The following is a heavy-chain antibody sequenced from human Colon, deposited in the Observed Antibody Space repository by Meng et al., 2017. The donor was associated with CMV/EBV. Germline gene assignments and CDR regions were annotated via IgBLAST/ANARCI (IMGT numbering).Heavy chain of an antibody. V-gene: IGHV1-2*02. D-gene: IGHD2-21*02. CDR2: LTPNSGAT. J-gene: IGHJ3*01. CDR3: VRTHCGGGTCYSPDDAFDV. CDR1: GYTFAAYF. Sequence: ASVKVPCKASGYTFAAYFVHWVRQAPGQGLEWMGWLTPNSGATNYAQKFKGRVTMTSDTSTSTAYLELASLTSDDTALYFCVRTHCGGGTCYSPDDAFDVWGQGTMVTVSS.